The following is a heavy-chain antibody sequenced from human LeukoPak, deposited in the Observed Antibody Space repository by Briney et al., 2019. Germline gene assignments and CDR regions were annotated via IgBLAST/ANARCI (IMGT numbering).Heavy chain of an antibody. Sequence: PGGSLRLSCAASGFTFSSYAMNWVRQAPGKGLEWVSSMSRGGGSTYYADSVKGRFTISRDNSKNTLYLQMNGLRAEDTAVYYCAKDREYSGSQIDYWGQGTLVTVSS. CDR2: MSRGGGST. CDR1: GFTFSSYA. V-gene: IGHV3-23*01. CDR3: AKDREYSGSQIDY. D-gene: IGHD1-26*01. J-gene: IGHJ4*02.